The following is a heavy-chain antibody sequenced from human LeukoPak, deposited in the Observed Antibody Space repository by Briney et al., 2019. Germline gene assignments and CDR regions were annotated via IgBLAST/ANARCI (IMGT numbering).Heavy chain of an antibody. CDR2: IYYSGST. Sequence: TLSLTCAVYGGSFSGYYWSWIRQHPGKGLEWIGYIYYSGSTYYNPSLKSRVTISVDMSKNQFSLKLSSVTAADTAVYYCARENYYDSSVGAFDIWGQGTMVTVSS. D-gene: IGHD3-22*01. CDR1: GGSFSGYY. CDR3: ARENYYDSSVGAFDI. V-gene: IGHV4-31*11. J-gene: IGHJ3*02.